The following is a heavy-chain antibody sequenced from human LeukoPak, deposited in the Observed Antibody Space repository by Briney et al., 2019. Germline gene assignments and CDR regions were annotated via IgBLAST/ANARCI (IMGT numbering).Heavy chain of an antibody. D-gene: IGHD5-24*01. J-gene: IGHJ4*02. Sequence: GSLRLSCAASGFPFSTYWMHWVRQAPGKGLVWVSRINSDGSDTNYADSVKGRFTISRDNAKNTLYLQMNSLRAEDTAVYYCARARELATVGVDYWGQGTLVTVSS. CDR2: INSDGSDT. CDR1: GFPFSTYW. V-gene: IGHV3-74*01. CDR3: ARARELATVGVDY.